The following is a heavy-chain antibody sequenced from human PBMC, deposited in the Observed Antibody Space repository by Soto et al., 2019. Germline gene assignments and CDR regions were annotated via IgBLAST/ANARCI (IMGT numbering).Heavy chain of an antibody. CDR2: IYHSGST. V-gene: IGHV4-30-2*01. D-gene: IGHD3-22*01. CDR1: GGSISGGGYS. J-gene: IGHJ6*02. CDR3: ARERYYDSSGYAPRHYGMDV. Sequence: KPSETLSLTCAVSGGSISGGGYSWSWIGQPSGKGLEWIGYIYHSGSTYYNPSLKSRVTISVDRSKNQFSLKLSSVTAADTAVYYCARERYYDSSGYAPRHYGMDVWGQGTTVTVS.